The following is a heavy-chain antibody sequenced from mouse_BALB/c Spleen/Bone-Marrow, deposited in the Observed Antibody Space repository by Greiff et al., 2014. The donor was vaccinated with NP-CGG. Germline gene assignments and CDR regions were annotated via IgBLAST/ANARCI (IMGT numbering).Heavy chain of an antibody. J-gene: IGHJ2*01. Sequence: DVKLVESGAELVKPGASVKLSCTASGFNIKDTYMHWVKQRPEQGLEWIGRVDPANGNTKYDPKFQGKATITADTSSNTAYLQLSSLTSEDTAVYYCARYRLGTYFDFRGQGTTLTVSS. CDR2: VDPANGNT. D-gene: IGHD2-14*01. V-gene: IGHV14-3*02. CDR1: GFNIKDTY. CDR3: ARYRLGTYFDF.